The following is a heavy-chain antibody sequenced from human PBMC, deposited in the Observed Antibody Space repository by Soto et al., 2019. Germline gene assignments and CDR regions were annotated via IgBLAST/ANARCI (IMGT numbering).Heavy chain of an antibody. CDR1: GGSMRNYF. Sequence: SETLSLTCTVSGGSMRNYFWTWIRQPPGKGLEWIGYIHYSGTTSFFPSYNPSLRSRVTISEDTSKNQFSLKLLSVTTADTAVYFCAAGEASSRNLAPYYLDFWGQGTLVTVLL. CDR3: AAGEASSRNLAPYYLDF. D-gene: IGHD6-13*01. J-gene: IGHJ4*02. V-gene: IGHV4-59*01. CDR2: IHYSGTT.